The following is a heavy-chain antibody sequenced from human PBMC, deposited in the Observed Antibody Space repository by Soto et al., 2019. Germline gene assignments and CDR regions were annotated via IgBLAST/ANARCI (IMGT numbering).Heavy chain of an antibody. J-gene: IGHJ6*02. CDR2: MSSSGRWS. Sequence: QVQLVDSGGGLVRPGGSLRLSCEASGFTFSDYYMSWVRQAPGKGLEWVSYMSSSGRWSNSADSVKGRFTISRDNAKNSLYLQMNSLRVEDPAVYYCARELAGMDAWGRGTTVIVSS. D-gene: IGHD3-3*02. V-gene: IGHV3-11*05. CDR1: GFTFSDYY. CDR3: ARELAGMDA.